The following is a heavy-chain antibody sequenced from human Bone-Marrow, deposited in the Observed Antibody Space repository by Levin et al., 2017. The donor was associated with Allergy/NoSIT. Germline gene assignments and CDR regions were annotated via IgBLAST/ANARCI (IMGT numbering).Heavy chain of an antibody. CDR3: ARIWFGEFRDVFDI. Sequence: TSQTLSLTCGVHGSFSDYSWSWIRQPPGKGLEWIGEISHSGSTNYNASLKSRVTISVDTSKNQFSLRLSSVTAADTAVYYCARIWFGEFRDVFDIWGQGTMVTVSS. D-gene: IGHD3-10*01. J-gene: IGHJ3*02. CDR1: GSFSDYS. V-gene: IGHV4-34*01. CDR2: ISHSGST.